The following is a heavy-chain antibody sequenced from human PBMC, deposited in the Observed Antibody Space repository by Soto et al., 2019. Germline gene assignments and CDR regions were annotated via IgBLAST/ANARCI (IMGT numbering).Heavy chain of an antibody. CDR2: IIPIFGTA. J-gene: IGHJ4*02. Sequence: SVKVSCKASGYTFTGYYMHWVRQAPGQGLEWMGGIIPIFGTANYAQKFQGRVTITADESTSTAYMELSSLRSEDTAVYYCAFGRTLYSYGSGPLDYWRQGTLVTGSS. CDR3: AFGRTLYSYGSGPLDY. CDR1: GYTFTGYY. V-gene: IGHV1-69*13. D-gene: IGHD5-18*01.